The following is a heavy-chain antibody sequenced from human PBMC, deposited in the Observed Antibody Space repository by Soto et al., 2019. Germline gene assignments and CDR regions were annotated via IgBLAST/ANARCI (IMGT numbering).Heavy chain of an antibody. Sequence: VQLVESGGDLVRPGGSLRLSCAASGFIFSRHWMTWVRQAPGKGLVWVANIKHDGTETYLVDSVRGRLTISRDNAKNSVYLQMNSLRVEDTAVYYCARYSGWFIDYWGQGTLVTVSS. D-gene: IGHD1-26*01. CDR3: ARYSGWFIDY. CDR1: GFIFSRHW. CDR2: IKHDGTET. V-gene: IGHV3-7*05. J-gene: IGHJ4*02.